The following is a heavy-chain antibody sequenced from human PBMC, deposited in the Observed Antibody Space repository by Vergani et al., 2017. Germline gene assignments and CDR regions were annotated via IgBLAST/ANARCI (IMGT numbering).Heavy chain of an antibody. Sequence: QVQLVQSGAEVKKPGASVKVSCKASGYTFTSYGISWVRQAPGQGLEWMGWISAYNGNTTYAQKLQGRVTMTTDTSTSTAYMELRSLRSDDTAVYYCARDEMSSGSYSPPTLGYWGQGTLVTVSS. CDR1: GYTFTSYG. CDR2: ISAYNGNT. D-gene: IGHD1-26*01. V-gene: IGHV1-18*01. J-gene: IGHJ4*02. CDR3: ARDEMSSGSYSPPTLGY.